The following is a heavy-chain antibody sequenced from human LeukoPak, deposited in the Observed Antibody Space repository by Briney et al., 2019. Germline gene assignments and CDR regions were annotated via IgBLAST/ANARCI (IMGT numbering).Heavy chain of an antibody. Sequence: ASVKVSCKASGYTFTSYGISWVRQAPGQGLEWMGWISAYNGNTNYAQKLQGRVTMTTDTSTSTAYMELRSPRSDDTAVYYCARVPEDIVVVPAALPDYWGQGTLVTVSS. J-gene: IGHJ4*02. CDR2: ISAYNGNT. CDR3: ARVPEDIVVVPAALPDY. D-gene: IGHD2-2*01. CDR1: GYTFTSYG. V-gene: IGHV1-18*01.